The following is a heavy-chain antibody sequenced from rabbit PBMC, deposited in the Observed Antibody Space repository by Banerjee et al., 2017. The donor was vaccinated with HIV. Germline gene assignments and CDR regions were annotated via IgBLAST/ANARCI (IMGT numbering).Heavy chain of an antibody. J-gene: IGHJ4*01. D-gene: IGHD2-1*01. Sequence: QSLEESGGGLVQPEGSLTLTCKASGFDFSSYGVSWVRQAPGKGLEWIARIYDGSGGYTNYASWAKGRFTISKTSSTTVTLQMTSLTAADTATYFCARTGGVHDWGDWALWGPGTLVTVS. CDR1: GFDFSSYG. V-gene: IGHV1S40*01. CDR3: ARTGGVHDWGDWAL. CDR2: IYDGSGGYT.